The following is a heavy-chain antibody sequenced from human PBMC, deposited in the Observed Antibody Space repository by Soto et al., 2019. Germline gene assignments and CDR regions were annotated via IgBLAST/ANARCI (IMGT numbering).Heavy chain of an antibody. V-gene: IGHV4-59*01. CDR3: ARADPDASVGY. CDR1: GGSMSSYY. D-gene: IGHD2-15*01. J-gene: IGHJ4*02. Sequence: ASETLSLTCTVSGGSMSSYYWTWLRQSPGRGLEWIGYISYSGSTYYNPSLKSRVTISADTSKSQFSLRMNSVIAADTAVYYCARADPDASVGYWGQGTLVTVSS. CDR2: ISYSGST.